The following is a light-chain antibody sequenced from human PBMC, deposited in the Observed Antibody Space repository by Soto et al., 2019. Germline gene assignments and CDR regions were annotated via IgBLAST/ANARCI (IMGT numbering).Light chain of an antibody. Sequence: DIQMTQSPSAMSASVGDRVTFTCRASQDISNYLAWFQQKPGKVPKRLISDASSLQSGVPSRFGGSGSGTEFTLTISSLQPEDFATYYCLQYSSYPWTFGQGTKVEIK. CDR2: DAS. J-gene: IGKJ1*01. V-gene: IGKV1-17*03. CDR3: LQYSSYPWT. CDR1: QDISNY.